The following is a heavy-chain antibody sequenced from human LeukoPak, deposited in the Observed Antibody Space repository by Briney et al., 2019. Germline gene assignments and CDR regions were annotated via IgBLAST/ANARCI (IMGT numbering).Heavy chain of an antibody. CDR1: GFTFSSYA. CDR2: VSGGGGST. CDR3: AKSALYCSSTSCYLFDY. J-gene: IGHJ4*02. D-gene: IGHD2-2*01. Sequence: GGSLRLSCAASGFTFSSYAMTWVRQAPGKGLEWVSAVSGGGGSTYYADSVKGRFTISRDNSKNTLFLQMNSLRAEDTAVYYCAKSALYCSSTSCYLFDYWGQGTLVTVSS. V-gene: IGHV3-23*01.